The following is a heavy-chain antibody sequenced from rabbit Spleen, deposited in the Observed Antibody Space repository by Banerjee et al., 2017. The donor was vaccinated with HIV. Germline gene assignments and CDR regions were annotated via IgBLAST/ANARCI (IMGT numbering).Heavy chain of an antibody. CDR3: ARDLTGVIGWNFYL. D-gene: IGHD1-1*01. Sequence: QEQLEESGGDLVKPEGSLKLSCTASGFSFSSSSYMCWVRQAPGKGLEWIACIDAGSSGFTYFATWAKGRFTCSKTSSTTVTLRMTSLTAADTATYFCARDLTGVIGWNFYLGGQGTLVTVS. CDR2: IDAGSSGFT. V-gene: IGHV1S45*01. CDR1: GFSFSSSSY. J-gene: IGHJ2*01.